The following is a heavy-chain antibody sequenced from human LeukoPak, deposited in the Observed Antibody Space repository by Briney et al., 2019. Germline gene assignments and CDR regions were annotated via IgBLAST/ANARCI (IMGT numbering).Heavy chain of an antibody. V-gene: IGHV3-30*03. D-gene: IGHD2-2*01. CDR3: AVPAAAHYYYYGMDV. CDR1: GFTFSSYG. Sequence: GGSLRLSCAASGFTFSSYGMHWVRQAPGKGLEWVAVISYDGSNKYYAGSVKGRFTISRDNSKNTLYLQMNSLRAEDTAVYYCAVPAAAHYYYYGMDVWGQGTTVTVSS. J-gene: IGHJ6*02. CDR2: ISYDGSNK.